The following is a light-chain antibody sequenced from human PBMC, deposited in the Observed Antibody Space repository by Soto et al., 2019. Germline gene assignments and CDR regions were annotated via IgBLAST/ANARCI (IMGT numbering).Light chain of an antibody. CDR3: QQSYSTPRT. CDR1: QSISSF. J-gene: IGKJ2*01. V-gene: IGKV1-39*01. CDR2: AAS. Sequence: DIQMTQSPSSLSASVGDRVTIACRASQSISSFLSWYQQKPGKAPKLLIYAASSLPSGVPSRFSGSGSGTDFTLTISSLPPEDFATYYCQQSYSTPRTFGQWTKLEIK.